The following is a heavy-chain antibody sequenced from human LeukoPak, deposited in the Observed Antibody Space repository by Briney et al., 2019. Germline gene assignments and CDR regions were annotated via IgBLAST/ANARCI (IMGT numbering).Heavy chain of an antibody. CDR3: ARRFDC. V-gene: IGHV3-43*02. CDR2: INEDGGKT. CDR1: GFSFDDYP. J-gene: IGHJ4*02. Sequence: GGSLRLSCAASGFSFDDYPMHWVRQAPGKGLEWVSLINEDGGKTFYADSVRGRFTISRDNAKNSLYLQMNSLRAEDTAAYYCARRFDCWGQGTLVTVSS.